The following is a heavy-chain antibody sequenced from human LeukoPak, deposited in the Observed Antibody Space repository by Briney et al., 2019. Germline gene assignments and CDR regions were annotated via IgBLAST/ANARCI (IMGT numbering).Heavy chain of an antibody. J-gene: IGHJ6*03. CDR1: GGSISSGDYY. D-gene: IGHD6-13*01. CDR3: ARGAAANSPTHMDV. CDR2: IYYSGST. Sequence: PSETLSLTCTVSGGSISSGDYYWSWIRQPPGKGLEWIGYIYYSGSTYYNPSLKSRVTISVDTSKNQFSLKLSSVTAADTAVYYCARGAAANSPTHMDVWGKGTTVTVSS. V-gene: IGHV4-30-4*08.